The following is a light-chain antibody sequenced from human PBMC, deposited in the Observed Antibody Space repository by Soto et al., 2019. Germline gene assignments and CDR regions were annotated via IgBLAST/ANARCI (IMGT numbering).Light chain of an antibody. CDR1: SSDVGGYNY. CDR3: SSHACSSVV. V-gene: IGLV2-11*01. J-gene: IGLJ1*01. Sequence: QSALTQPRSVSGSPGQSVTISCTGTSSDVGGYNYVSWYQQHPGKAPKLMIYDVTTRPSGVPDRFSGSKSGNTASLTISGLQAEYEADYYCSSHACSSVVFGTGTKFTVL. CDR2: DVT.